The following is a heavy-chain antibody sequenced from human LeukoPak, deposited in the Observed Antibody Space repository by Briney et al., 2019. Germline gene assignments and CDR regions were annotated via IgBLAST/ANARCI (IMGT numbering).Heavy chain of an antibody. CDR2: IFNSGST. V-gene: IGHV4-61*02. D-gene: IGHD3-3*01. Sequence: SQTLSLTCTVSGGSIISGSYYWIWIRQPAGKGLEWIGRIFNSGSTNYNPSLKSRVTISVDTSKNQFSLKLSSVTAADTAVYYCASNDFWSGSPRGYWGQGTLVTVSS. J-gene: IGHJ4*02. CDR3: ASNDFWSGSPRGY. CDR1: GGSIISGSYY.